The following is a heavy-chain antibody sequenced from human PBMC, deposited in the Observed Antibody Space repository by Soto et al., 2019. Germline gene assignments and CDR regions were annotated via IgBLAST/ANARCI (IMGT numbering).Heavy chain of an antibody. D-gene: IGHD3-10*01. J-gene: IGHJ6*02. CDR2: TYYRSKWYN. CDR3: SSVFVYSSYAMDV. CDR1: GYSVSSNSAA. V-gene: IGHV6-1*01. Sequence: SQTLPLTCAISGYSVSSNSAAWNWIRQSPSRGLEWLGRTYYRSKWYNDYALSVKSRITITPDTSKNQFSLQLNSVTPEDTAVYYWSSVFVYSSYAMDVCGQGTTVTVSS.